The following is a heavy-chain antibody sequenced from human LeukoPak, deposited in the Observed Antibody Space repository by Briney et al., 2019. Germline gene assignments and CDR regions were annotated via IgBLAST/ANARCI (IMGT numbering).Heavy chain of an antibody. CDR1: GYTFTSYY. D-gene: IGHD2-8*01. CDR3: ARSGVSYCTNGICIEGKWFDP. J-gene: IGHJ5*02. Sequence: ASVKVSCKASGYTFTSYYMHWVRQAPGQGLEWMGWINPDSGGTNYAQKFQGRVTMTRDTSISTAYMELSRLRSDDTAVYYCARSGVSYCTNGICIEGKWFDPWGQGTLVTVSS. CDR2: INPDSGGT. V-gene: IGHV1-2*02.